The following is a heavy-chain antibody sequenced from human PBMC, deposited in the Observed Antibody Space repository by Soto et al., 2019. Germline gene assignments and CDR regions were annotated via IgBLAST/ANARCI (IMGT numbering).Heavy chain of an antibody. D-gene: IGHD3-10*01. CDR2: INAGNGNT. CDR1: GYTFTSYA. J-gene: IGHJ4*02. V-gene: IGHV1-3*01. CDR3: ARSHGLDYFDY. Sequence: HVQLVQSGAEVKKPGASVKVSCKASGYTFTSYAMHWVRQAPGQRLEWMGWINAGNGNTKYSQKFQGRVTITRDTSASTAYMELSSLRSEDTSVYYCARSHGLDYFDYWGQGTLVTVSS.